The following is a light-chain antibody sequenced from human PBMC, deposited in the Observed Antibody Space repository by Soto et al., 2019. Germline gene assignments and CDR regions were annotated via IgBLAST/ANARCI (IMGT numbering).Light chain of an antibody. J-gene: IGKJ4*01. CDR2: AAS. CDR1: QSISNY. Sequence: DIQMNQSPSSLSASVGDRVTITCRASQSISNYLNWYQQKPGKAPKLLIYAASSLQSGVPSRFSGSGSGTDFTLTISSLQPEDFATYYFQQSYSTPLTFGGGTKVEIK. CDR3: QQSYSTPLT. V-gene: IGKV1-39*01.